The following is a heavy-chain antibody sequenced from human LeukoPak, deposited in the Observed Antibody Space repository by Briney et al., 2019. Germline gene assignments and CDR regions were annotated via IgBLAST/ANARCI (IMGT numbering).Heavy chain of an antibody. CDR2: IYTSGSS. V-gene: IGHV4-61*02. CDR3: AKSTLGVQERSLDY. J-gene: IGHJ4*02. CDR1: GGSITSGSYY. Sequence: SQTLSLTCTLSGGSITSGSYYWNWIRQPAGKGLEWIGRIYTSGSSNYNPSLKSRVTISVDTSKNQFSLRLSSVTAADTAVYYCAKSTLGVQERSLDYWGQGTLVTVSS. D-gene: IGHD3-3*01.